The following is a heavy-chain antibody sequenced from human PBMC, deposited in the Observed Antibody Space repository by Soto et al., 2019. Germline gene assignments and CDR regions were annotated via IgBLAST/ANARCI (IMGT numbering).Heavy chain of an antibody. V-gene: IGHV4-39*01. CDR3: ATKGGIAAAGRGWFDL. D-gene: IGHD6-13*01. CDR2: IYYSGST. CDR1: GGSISGSTYY. Sequence: SETLSLTCTVSGGSISGSTYYWGWIRQPPGQGLEWIGNIYYSGSTYYNSSLKSRVAISVDTSKNQFSLKLSSVTAADTAVYYCATKGGIAAAGRGWFDLWGQGTLVTVSS. J-gene: IGHJ5*02.